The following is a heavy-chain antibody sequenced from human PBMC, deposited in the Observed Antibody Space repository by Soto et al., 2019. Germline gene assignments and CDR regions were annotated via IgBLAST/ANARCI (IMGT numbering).Heavy chain of an antibody. Sequence: GGSLRLSCAASGFTFSTYAMTWVRQAPGKGLEWVSGMSSSGYSTYYADSVEGRFTISRDNSKSTLYLQMNSLRSDDTAVYYCARVWYDFKGGMDVWGQGTTVTVSS. CDR3: ARVWYDFKGGMDV. J-gene: IGHJ6*02. V-gene: IGHV3-23*01. CDR1: GFTFSTYA. D-gene: IGHD3-3*01. CDR2: MSSSGYST.